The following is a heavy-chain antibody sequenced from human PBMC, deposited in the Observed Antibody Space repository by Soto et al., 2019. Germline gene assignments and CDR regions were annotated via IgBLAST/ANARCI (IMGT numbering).Heavy chain of an antibody. CDR1: GFTFSSYA. CDR3: ARDASIAARPKYYFDY. J-gene: IGHJ4*02. CDR2: ISYDGSNK. Sequence: QVQLVEYGGGVVQPGRSLRLSCAASGFTFSSYAMHWVRQAPGKGLEWVAVISYDGSNKYYADSVKGRFTISRDNSKNTLYLQMNSLRAEDTAVYYCARDASIAARPKYYFDYWGQGTLVTVSS. D-gene: IGHD6-6*01. V-gene: IGHV3-30-3*01.